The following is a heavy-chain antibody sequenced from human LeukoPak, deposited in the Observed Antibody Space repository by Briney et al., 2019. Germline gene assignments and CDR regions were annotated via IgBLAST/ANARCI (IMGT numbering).Heavy chain of an antibody. CDR3: AREKSSGWYGGDFDY. Sequence: SEALSLTCTVSGGSISSYYWSWLRQPPGKRLERLGYIFYSGSTNYNPSLKSRVTISVGTSKSQFSLNLSSVTAADTAVYYCAREKSSGWYGGDFDYWGQGTLVTVSS. J-gene: IGHJ4*02. CDR1: GGSISSYY. CDR2: IFYSGST. D-gene: IGHD6-19*01. V-gene: IGHV4-59*01.